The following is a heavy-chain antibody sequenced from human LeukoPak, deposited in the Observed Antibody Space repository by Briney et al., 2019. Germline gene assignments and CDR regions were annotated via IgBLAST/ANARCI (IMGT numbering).Heavy chain of an antibody. V-gene: IGHV3-33*01. CDR1: GFTFSSYG. D-gene: IGHD6-19*01. J-gene: IGHJ3*02. Sequence: GGSLRLSCAASGFTFSSYGMHWVRQAPGKGLEWVAVIWYDGSNKYHADSVKGRFTISRDNSKNTLYLQMNSLRAEDTAVYYCARDGTKQWLGHDAFDIWGQGTMVTVSS. CDR2: IWYDGSNK. CDR3: ARDGTKQWLGHDAFDI.